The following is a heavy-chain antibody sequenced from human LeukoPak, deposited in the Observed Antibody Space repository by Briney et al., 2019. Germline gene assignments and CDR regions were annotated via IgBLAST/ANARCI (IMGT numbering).Heavy chain of an antibody. CDR3: ARDPPISAAERGDY. CDR2: IYHSGNT. CDR1: GGSISSSNW. D-gene: IGHD6-13*01. Sequence: SETLSLTCAVSGGSISSSNWWSWVRQPPVKGLEWIGEIYHSGNTNYNPSFKSRVIISVDKSKNQFSLKLSSVTAADTAVYYCARDPPISAAERGDYWGQGTLVTVSS. V-gene: IGHV4-4*02. J-gene: IGHJ4*02.